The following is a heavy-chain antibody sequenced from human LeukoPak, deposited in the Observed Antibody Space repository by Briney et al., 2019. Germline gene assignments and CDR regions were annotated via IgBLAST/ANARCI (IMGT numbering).Heavy chain of an antibody. CDR3: AAEFVGMVRGVIITETQMS. Sequence: PSETLSLTCTVSGGSISSGGYYWSWIRQHPGEGLEWIGYIYYSGSTYYNPSLKSRVTISVDTSKNQFSLKLSSVTAADTAVYYCAAEFVGMVRGVIITETQMSWDQGTLVTVSS. V-gene: IGHV4-31*03. D-gene: IGHD3-10*01. CDR1: GGSISSGGYY. CDR2: IYYSGST. J-gene: IGHJ4*02.